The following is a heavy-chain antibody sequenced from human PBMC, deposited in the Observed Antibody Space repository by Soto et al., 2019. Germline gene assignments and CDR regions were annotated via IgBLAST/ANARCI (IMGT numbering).Heavy chain of an antibody. CDR1: GFSPSTSGVG. CDR2: IFWDDDK. Sequence: QITLKESGPTLVKPTQTLTLTCTFSGFSPSTSGVGVGWIRQPPGKALEWLALIFWDDDKRYSPSLKSRLTITKDTSKNQVVLTRTNMDPVDTATYYCAHSRSYGSGSNWGFDSWGQGTQVTVSS. V-gene: IGHV2-5*02. J-gene: IGHJ4*02. D-gene: IGHD3-10*01. CDR3: AHSRSYGSGSNWGFDS.